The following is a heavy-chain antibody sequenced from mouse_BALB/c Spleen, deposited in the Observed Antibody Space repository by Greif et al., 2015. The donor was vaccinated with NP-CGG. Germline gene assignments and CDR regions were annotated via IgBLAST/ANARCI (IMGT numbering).Heavy chain of an antibody. CDR2: INPSNGGT. J-gene: IGHJ3*01. Sequence: VQGVESGAELVKPGASVKLSCKASGYTFTSYYMYWVKQRPGQGLEWIGEINPSNGGTNFNEKFKSKATLTVDKSSSTAYMQLSSLTSEDSAVYYCTRGGYYGPWFAYWGQGTLVTVSA. V-gene: IGHV1S81*02. D-gene: IGHD1-2*01. CDR1: GYTFTSYY. CDR3: TRGGYYGPWFAY.